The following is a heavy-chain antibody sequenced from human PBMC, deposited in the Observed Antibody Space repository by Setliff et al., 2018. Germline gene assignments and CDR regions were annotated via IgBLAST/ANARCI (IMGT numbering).Heavy chain of an antibody. J-gene: IGHJ4*02. CDR3: AAGIKLGIFDS. CDR1: GGSTGVSEYY. CDR2: AYAGGGT. Sequence: SETLSLTCTFSGGSTGVSEYYWGWVRQSPGKGLEWIGSAYAGGGTYYNPSLQSRITILVDTSQNHFSLSLTSMTAADTAVYHCAAGIKLGIFDSWGQGVLVTVSS. V-gene: IGHV4-39*07. D-gene: IGHD3-16*01.